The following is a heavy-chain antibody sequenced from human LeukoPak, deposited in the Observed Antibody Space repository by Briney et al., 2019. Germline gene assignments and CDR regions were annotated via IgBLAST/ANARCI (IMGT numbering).Heavy chain of an antibody. V-gene: IGHV1-69*13. CDR2: IIPIFGTA. Sequence: ASVKVSCKASGGTFSSYAISWVRQAPGQGLEWMGGIIPIFGTANYAQKFQGRVTITADESTSTAYMELSSLRSEDTAVYYCARGELRYFDWPSEYFEYWGQGTLVTVSS. CDR1: GGTFSSYA. CDR3: ARGELRYFDWPSEYFEY. D-gene: IGHD3-9*01. J-gene: IGHJ4*02.